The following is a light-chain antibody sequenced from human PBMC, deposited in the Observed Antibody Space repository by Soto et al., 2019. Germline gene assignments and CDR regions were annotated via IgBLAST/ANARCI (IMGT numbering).Light chain of an antibody. J-gene: IGLJ2*01. V-gene: IGLV1-51*01. CDR1: SSNIGNNY. CDR3: GTWDSSLSVGV. CDR2: DNN. Sequence: QSVLTQPPSVSAAPGQKVTISCSGSSSNIGNNYVSWYQHLPGTAPKLLIYDNNRRPSGIPDRFSGSKSGTSATLGITGLQTGDEADHYCGTWDSSLSVGVFGGGTKLTVL.